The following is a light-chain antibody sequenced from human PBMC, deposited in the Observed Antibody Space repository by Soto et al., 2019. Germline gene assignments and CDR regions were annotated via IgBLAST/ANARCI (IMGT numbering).Light chain of an antibody. J-gene: IGKJ4*01. CDR2: AAS. CDR1: QGIARY. V-gene: IGKV1-9*01. Sequence: IQLTQSPSSLSASVGDRVTITCRASQGIARYLAWYQQKPGKAPNVLIYAASTLQSGVPSRLSGSGSGTDFTFTISSLQPEDFATYYYQAVNSYPFSFGGGTKVYIK. CDR3: QAVNSYPFS.